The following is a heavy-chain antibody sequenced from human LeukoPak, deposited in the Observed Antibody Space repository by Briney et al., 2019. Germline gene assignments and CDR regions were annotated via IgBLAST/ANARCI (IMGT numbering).Heavy chain of an antibody. Sequence: ASVKVSCKASGYTFTSYGISWVRQAPGQGLEWMGWISAYNGNTNYAQKLQGRVTMTTDTSTSTAYMELRSLRSDDTAVYYCARVGYCSSTSCHPYNWFDPWGQGTLVTVSS. CDR3: ARVGYCSSTSCHPYNWFDP. V-gene: IGHV1-18*01. J-gene: IGHJ5*02. CDR2: ISAYNGNT. D-gene: IGHD2-2*01. CDR1: GYTFTSYG.